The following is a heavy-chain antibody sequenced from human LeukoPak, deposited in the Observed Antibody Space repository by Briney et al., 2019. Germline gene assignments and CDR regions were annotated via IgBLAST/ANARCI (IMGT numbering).Heavy chain of an antibody. CDR2: ISGSGGST. D-gene: IGHD3-10*01. Sequence: GGSLRLSCAASGFTFRSYAMSWVRQAPGKGLEWVSAISGSGGSTYYADSVKGRFTISRDNAKNTLYLQMNSLRAEDTAVYYCAREGVLLWFGEYTSGGYYFDYWGQGTLVTVSS. CDR3: AREGVLLWFGEYTSGGYYFDY. V-gene: IGHV3-23*01. J-gene: IGHJ4*02. CDR1: GFTFRSYA.